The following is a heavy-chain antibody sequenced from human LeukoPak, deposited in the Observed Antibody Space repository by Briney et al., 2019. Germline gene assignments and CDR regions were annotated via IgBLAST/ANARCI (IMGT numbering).Heavy chain of an antibody. CDR1: GSTFSGSA. CDR3: ARSPPHYYDSSYFDY. V-gene: IGHV3-73*01. J-gene: IGHJ4*02. Sequence: GGSLRLSCATSGSTFSGSAIHWVRQASGKGLEWVGRIRSKANSYATTDVASVKGRFTISRDDSKNTAYLEMSSLKTEDTAVYYCARSPPHYYDSSYFDYWGQGTLVTVSS. D-gene: IGHD3-22*01. CDR2: IRSKANSYAT.